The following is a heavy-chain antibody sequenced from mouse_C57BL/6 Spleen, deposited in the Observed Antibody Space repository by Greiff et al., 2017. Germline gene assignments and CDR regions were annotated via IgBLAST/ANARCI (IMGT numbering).Heavy chain of an antibody. J-gene: IGHJ2*01. V-gene: IGHV5-4*01. Sequence: EVKLVESGGGLVKPGGSLKLSCAASGFTFSSYAMSWVRQTPEKRLEWVATISDGGSYTYYPDNVKGRFTISRDNAKNNLYLQMSHLKSEDTAMYYCARDQVWGQGYFDYWGQGTTLTVSS. CDR3: ARDQVWGQGYFDY. CDR2: ISDGGSYT. D-gene: IGHD3-3*01. CDR1: GFTFSSYA.